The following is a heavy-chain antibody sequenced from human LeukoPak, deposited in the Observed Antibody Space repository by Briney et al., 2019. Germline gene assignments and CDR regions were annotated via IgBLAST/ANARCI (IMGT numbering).Heavy chain of an antibody. Sequence: QPGGSLRLSCAASGFTFSSYAMHWVRQAPGKGLEYVSAISSNGGSTYYANSVKGRFTISRDNSKNTLYLQMGSLRAEDMAVYYCARAASLYGDTAMFDYWGQGTLVTVSS. CDR3: ARAASLYGDTAMFDY. D-gene: IGHD5-18*01. V-gene: IGHV3-64*01. CDR2: ISSNGGST. CDR1: GFTFSSYA. J-gene: IGHJ4*02.